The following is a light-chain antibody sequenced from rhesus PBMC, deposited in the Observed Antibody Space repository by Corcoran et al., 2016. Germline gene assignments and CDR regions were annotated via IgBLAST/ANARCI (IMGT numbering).Light chain of an antibody. J-gene: IGKJ1*01. V-gene: IGKV3-42*01. CDR3: QQDYSWPPT. CDR1: QSVSSS. CDR2: GAS. Sequence: EIVMTQSPATLSLSPGERATLSCRASQSVSSSLAWYQQKPGQAPKPLINGASSTAPGIPDRVSGRGSGTEFTLSISSLEPEDVGVYYCQQDYSWPPTFGQGTKVEIK.